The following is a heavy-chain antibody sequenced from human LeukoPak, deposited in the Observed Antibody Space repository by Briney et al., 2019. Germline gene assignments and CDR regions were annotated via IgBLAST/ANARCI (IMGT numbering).Heavy chain of an antibody. D-gene: IGHD3-3*01. J-gene: IGHJ4*02. CDR1: GYTFTSYY. CDR3: AREGSYFYDFWSGYYGGYYFDY. V-gene: IGHV1-46*01. Sequence: ASVKVSCKASGYTFTSYYMHWVRQAPGQGLEWMGIINPSGGSTSYAQKFQGRVTMTRDTSTSTVYMELSILRSEDTAVYYCAREGSYFYDFWSGYYGGYYFDYWGQGTLVTVSS. CDR2: INPSGGST.